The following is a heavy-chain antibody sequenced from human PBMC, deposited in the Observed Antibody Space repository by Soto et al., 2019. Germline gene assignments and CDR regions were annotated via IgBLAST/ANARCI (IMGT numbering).Heavy chain of an antibody. J-gene: IGHJ4*02. Sequence: SETLSLTCTVSGGSISSYYWSWIRQPPGKGLEWIGYIYYTGSTNYNPSLKSRVTISVDTSKNQFSLKVSSVTAADTAVYYCARGDTYYYGSGSYYISHWGQGTLVTVS. D-gene: IGHD3-10*01. CDR2: IYYTGST. CDR3: ARGDTYYYGSGSYYISH. CDR1: GGSISSYY. V-gene: IGHV4-59*01.